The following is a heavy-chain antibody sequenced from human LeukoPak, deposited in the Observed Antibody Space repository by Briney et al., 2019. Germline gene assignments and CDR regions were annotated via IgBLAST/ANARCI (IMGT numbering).Heavy chain of an antibody. CDR1: GGSISSYY. D-gene: IGHD4-17*01. J-gene: IGHJ4*02. V-gene: IGHV4-59*12. Sequence: SETLSLTCTVSGGSISSYYWSWIRQPPGKGLERIGYIYYSGSTNYNPSLKSRVTISVDTSKNQFSLKLSSVTAADTAVYYCARDFFSTVTSFDYWGQGTLVTVSS. CDR3: ARDFFSTVTSFDY. CDR2: IYYSGST.